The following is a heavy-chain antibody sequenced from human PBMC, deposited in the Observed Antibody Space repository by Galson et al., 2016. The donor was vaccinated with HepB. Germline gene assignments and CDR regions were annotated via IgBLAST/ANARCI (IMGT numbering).Heavy chain of an antibody. V-gene: IGHV4-59*12. Sequence: ETLSLTCAVSGGSIDYYYWSWIRQPPGKGLEWIGYIYYTGTTNYNPSLKSRVTISVDTSKNQFSLKLSSVTAADTAVYYCARDGRLGEKGLYDYWGQGTLVTVSS. D-gene: IGHD3-10*01. CDR3: ARDGRLGEKGLYDY. CDR2: IYYTGTT. J-gene: IGHJ4*02. CDR1: GGSIDYYY.